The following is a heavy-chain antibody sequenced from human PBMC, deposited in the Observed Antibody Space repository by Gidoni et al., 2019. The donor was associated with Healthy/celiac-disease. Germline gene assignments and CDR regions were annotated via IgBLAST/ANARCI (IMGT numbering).Heavy chain of an antibody. J-gene: IGHJ6*02. CDR2: INHSGST. V-gene: IGHV4-34*01. CDR3: AIIAARRFYYYYGMDV. D-gene: IGHD6-6*01. Sequence: QVPLQQWGAGLLKPSEPLSLPCAVYGGSFSGYSWSWIRQPPGKGLEWIGEINHSGSTNYNPSLKSRVTISVDTSKNQFSLKLSSVTAADTAVYYCAIIAARRFYYYYGMDVWGQGTTVTVSS. CDR1: GGSFSGYS.